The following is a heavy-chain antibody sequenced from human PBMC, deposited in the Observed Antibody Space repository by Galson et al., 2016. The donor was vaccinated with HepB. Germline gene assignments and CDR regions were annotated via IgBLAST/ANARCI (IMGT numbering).Heavy chain of an antibody. CDR3: ARAPGRRTVRRKGLRLKEEWGESTPINRFDP. D-gene: IGHD3-3*01. V-gene: IGHV1-3*01. Sequence: SVKVSCKASGYIFSNFPMHWVRQAPGHRLEWMGWINGGNGDTRYSQKFQGRITLTRDTSATTVYLELSSLTSEDTAVYYCARAPGRRTVRRKGLRLKEEWGESTPINRFDPWGQGTLVTVSS. CDR1: GYIFSNFP. CDR2: INGGNGDT. J-gene: IGHJ5*02.